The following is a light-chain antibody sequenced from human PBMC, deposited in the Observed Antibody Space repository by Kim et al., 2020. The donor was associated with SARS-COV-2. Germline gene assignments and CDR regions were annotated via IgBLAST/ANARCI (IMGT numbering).Light chain of an antibody. V-gene: IGKV3-15*01. CDR2: DAS. CDR3: QQYNNWPPWT. CDR1: QSVSSN. J-gene: IGKJ1*01. Sequence: VVMTQSPATLSVSPGERATLSCRASQSVSSNLAWYQQKPGQAPRLLIYDASTRATGIPARFTGSGSGTEFTLTISSLQSEDFALYYCQQYNNWPPWTFGQGTKVDIK.